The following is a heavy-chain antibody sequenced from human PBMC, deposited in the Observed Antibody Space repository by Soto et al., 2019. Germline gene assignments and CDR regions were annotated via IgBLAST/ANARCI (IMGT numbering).Heavy chain of an antibody. V-gene: IGHV4-4*02. CDR3: ARGDIVVVVAAKPDHYAYGMDV. Sequence: QVQLQESGPGLVKPSGTLSLTCAVSGGSISSSNWWSWVRQPPGKGLEWIGEIYHSGSTNYNPSLKGRVVRAVDKAKNQFSLKLSAVAAAATALYYGARGDIVVVVAAKPDHYAYGMDVWRQGTTVPVSS. J-gene: IGHJ6*02. CDR1: GGSISSSNW. D-gene: IGHD2-15*01. CDR2: IYHSGST.